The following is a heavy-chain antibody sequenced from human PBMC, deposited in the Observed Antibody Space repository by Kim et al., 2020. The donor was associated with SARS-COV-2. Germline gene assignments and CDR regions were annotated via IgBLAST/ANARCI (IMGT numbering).Heavy chain of an antibody. D-gene: IGHD3-22*01. CDR2: ISAYNGNT. J-gene: IGHJ3*02. V-gene: IGHV1-18*01. CDR1: GYTFTSYG. CDR3: ARPRGMAYYYDSSGYFDAFDI. Sequence: ASVKVSCKASGYTFTSYGISWVRQAPGQGLEWMGWISAYNGNTNYAQKLQGRVTMTTDTSTSTAYMELRSLRSDDTAVYYCARPRGMAYYYDSSGYFDAFDIWGQGTMVTVSS.